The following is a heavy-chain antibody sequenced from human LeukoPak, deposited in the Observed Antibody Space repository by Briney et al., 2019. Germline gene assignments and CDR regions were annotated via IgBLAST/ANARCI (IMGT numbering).Heavy chain of an antibody. D-gene: IGHD5-12*01. J-gene: IGHJ5*02. V-gene: IGHV1-18*01. CDR2: ISAYNGNT. Sequence: GASVKVSCKASGGTFSSYAISWVRQAPGQGLEWMGWISAYNGNTNYAQKLQGRVTMTTDTSTSTAYMELRSLRSDDTAVYYCARHLVAHTGGWFDPWGQGTLVTVSS. CDR1: GGTFSSYA. CDR3: ARHLVAHTGGWFDP.